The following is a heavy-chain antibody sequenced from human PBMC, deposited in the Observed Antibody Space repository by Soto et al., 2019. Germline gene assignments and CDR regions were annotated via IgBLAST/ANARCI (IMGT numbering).Heavy chain of an antibody. CDR3: AHSRCGGDCLQSYSSHYYFGMDV. Sequence: QITLKESGPTLVKPTQPLTLTCTFSGFSLSTGGVGVGWIRQPPGKALEWLALIYWADDKRYRPSLKSRLTITNDPSKSQVVLTMTNMDPVDTATYYCAHSRCGGDCLQSYSSHYYFGMDVWGQGTTVTVSS. D-gene: IGHD2-21*02. CDR2: IYWADDK. V-gene: IGHV2-5*02. CDR1: GFSLSTGGVG. J-gene: IGHJ6*02.